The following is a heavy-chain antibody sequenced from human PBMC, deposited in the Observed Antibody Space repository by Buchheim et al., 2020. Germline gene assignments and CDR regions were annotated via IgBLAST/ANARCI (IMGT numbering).Heavy chain of an antibody. V-gene: IGHV3-23*01. Sequence: VQLLESGGGLVQPGGSLRLSCAASGFTFSSYAMSWVRQAPGRGLEWVSAISGSGGSTCYADSVKGRFTISRDNSQNPLSLPMNSLRAEDTAVYYCAKVDSNSVPRTDYWGQGTL. CDR3: AKVDSNSVPRTDY. D-gene: IGHD4-11*01. CDR2: ISGSGGST. J-gene: IGHJ4*02. CDR1: GFTFSSYA.